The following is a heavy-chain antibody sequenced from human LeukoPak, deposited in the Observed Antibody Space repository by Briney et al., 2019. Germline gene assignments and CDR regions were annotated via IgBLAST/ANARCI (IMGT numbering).Heavy chain of an antibody. CDR2: INPSGGNT. D-gene: IGHD4-23*01. CDR3: ARLYYGGNGDDAFDI. CDR1: GYTFTNYH. J-gene: IGHJ3*02. V-gene: IGHV1-46*01. Sequence: ASVKVSCKASGYTFTNYHMHWVRQAPGQGLEWMGMINPSGGNTRYEQKFQGRVTMTRDTFTSTVYMELSSLRSEDTAVYYCARLYYGGNGDDAFDIWGQGTTVTVSS.